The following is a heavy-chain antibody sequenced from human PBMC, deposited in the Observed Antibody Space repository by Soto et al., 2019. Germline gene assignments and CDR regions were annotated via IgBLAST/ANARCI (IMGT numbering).Heavy chain of an antibody. V-gene: IGHV4-34*01. CDR1: GGSFSGYY. D-gene: IGHD3-3*01. J-gene: IGHJ4*02. CDR2: INHSGST. CDR3: ARVISSGYYSPIDY. Sequence: SETLSLTCAVYGGSFSGYYWSWIRQPPGKGLEWIGEINHSGSTNYNPSLKSRVTISVDTSKNQFSLKLSSVTAADTAVYYCARVISSGYYSPIDYWGQGTLVTVS.